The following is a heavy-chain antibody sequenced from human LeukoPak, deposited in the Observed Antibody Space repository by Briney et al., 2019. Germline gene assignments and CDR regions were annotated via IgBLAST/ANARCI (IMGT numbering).Heavy chain of an antibody. CDR1: GGSISSSSYY. J-gene: IGHJ5*02. Sequence: ETLSRNCTVSGGSISSSSYYWGWIRQPPGKGLEWIGSIYYSGSTYYNPSLKSRVTISVDTSKNQFSLKLSSVTAADTAVYYCARHRSNYAGPDWFDPWGQGTLVRVSS. CDR2: IYYSGST. D-gene: IGHD4-11*01. CDR3: ARHRSNYAGPDWFDP. V-gene: IGHV4-39*01.